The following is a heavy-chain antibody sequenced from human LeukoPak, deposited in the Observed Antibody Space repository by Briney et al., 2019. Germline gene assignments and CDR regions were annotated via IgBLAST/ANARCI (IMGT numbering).Heavy chain of an antibody. V-gene: IGHV1-46*01. CDR3: ARAQEGPTTVVTGYYYYGMDV. CDR2: INPSGGST. CDR1: GYTFTSYY. Sequence: ASVKVSCKASGYTFTSYYMHWVRQAPGQGLEWMGIINPSGGSTSYAQKFQGRVTMTRDTSTSTVYMELSSLRSEDTAVYYCARAQEGPTTVVTGYYYYGMDVWGQGTTVTDSS. J-gene: IGHJ6*02. D-gene: IGHD4-23*01.